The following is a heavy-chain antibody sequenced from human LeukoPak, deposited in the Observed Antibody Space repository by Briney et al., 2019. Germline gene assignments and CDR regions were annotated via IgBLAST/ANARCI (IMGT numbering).Heavy chain of an antibody. J-gene: IGHJ4*02. V-gene: IGHV1-69*05. CDR2: IIPIFGTA. CDR3: ASSLSSYYFDY. CDR1: GDTFSSYA. Sequence: SVKVSCKASGDTFSSYAISWVRQAPGQGLEWMGGIIPIFGTANYAQKFQGRVTITTDESTSTAYMELSSLRSEDTAVYYCASSLSSYYFDYWGQGTLVTVSS.